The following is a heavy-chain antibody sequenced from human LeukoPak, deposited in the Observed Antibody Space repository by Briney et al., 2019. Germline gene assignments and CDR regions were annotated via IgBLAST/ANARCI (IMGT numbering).Heavy chain of an antibody. Sequence: GGSLRLSCAASGFTFSSYAMHWARQAPGKGLEWVALISYDGSNKYYADSVKGRFTISRDSSKSTLYLQMNSLRAEGTAVYYCARETGYSYYYVDVWGKGTTVVVSS. CDR1: GFTFSSYA. V-gene: IGHV3-30*01. CDR2: ISYDGSNK. CDR3: ARETGYSYYYVDV. J-gene: IGHJ6*03.